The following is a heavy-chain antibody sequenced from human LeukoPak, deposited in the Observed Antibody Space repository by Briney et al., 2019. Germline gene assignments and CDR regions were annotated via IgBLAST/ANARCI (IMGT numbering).Heavy chain of an antibody. V-gene: IGHV1-58*01. Sequence: SVKVSCKASGFTFTSSAVQWVRQARGQRLEWIGWIVVGSGNTNYAQKFQERVTITRDMSTSTAYMELSSLRSEDTAVYYCAAERYCSSTSCRTSDHWGQGTLSPSPQ. CDR3: AAERYCSSTSCRTSDH. D-gene: IGHD2-2*01. CDR2: IVVGSGNT. J-gene: IGHJ4*02. CDR1: GFTFTSSA.